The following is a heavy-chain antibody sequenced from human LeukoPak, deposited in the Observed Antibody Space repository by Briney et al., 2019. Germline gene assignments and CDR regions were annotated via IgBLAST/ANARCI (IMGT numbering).Heavy chain of an antibody. CDR2: IYTSGST. V-gene: IGHV4-4*07. CDR3: ARHRMTTGTISDFDY. J-gene: IGHJ4*02. CDR1: GGSISSYY. Sequence: SETLSLTCTVSGGSISSYYWSWIRQPAGKGLEWIGRIYTSGSTNYNPSLKSRVTMSVDTSENQFSLKLSSVTAADTAVYYCARHRMTTGTISDFDYWGQGTLVTVSS. D-gene: IGHD4-11*01.